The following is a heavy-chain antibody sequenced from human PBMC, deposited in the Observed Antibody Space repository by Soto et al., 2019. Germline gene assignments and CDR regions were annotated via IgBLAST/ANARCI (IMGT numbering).Heavy chain of an antibody. CDR3: AVYSARRPWDCYYYMDV. V-gene: IGHV4-34*01. J-gene: IGHJ6*03. CDR2: INHSGST. Sequence: SETLSLTCAVYGGSFSGYYWSWIRQPPGKGLEWIGEINHSGSTNYNPSLKSRVTISVDTSKNQFSLRLSSVTAADTAVYYCAVYSARRPWDCYYYMDVWGKGTTVTVSS. CDR1: GGSFSGYY. D-gene: IGHD6-6*01.